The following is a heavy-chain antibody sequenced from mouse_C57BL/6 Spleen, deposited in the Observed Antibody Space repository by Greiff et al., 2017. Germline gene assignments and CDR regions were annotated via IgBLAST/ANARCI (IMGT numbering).Heavy chain of an antibody. CDR2: INYDGSST. D-gene: IGHD2-2*01. J-gene: IGHJ3*01. CDR3: AREGADYGYSFAY. Sequence: EVKLMESEGGLVQPGSSMKLSCTASGFTFSDYYMAWVRQVPEKGLEWVANINYDGSSTYYLDSLKSRFIISRDNAKNILYLQMSSLKSEDTATYYCAREGADYGYSFAYWGQGTLVTVSA. V-gene: IGHV5-16*01. CDR1: GFTFSDYY.